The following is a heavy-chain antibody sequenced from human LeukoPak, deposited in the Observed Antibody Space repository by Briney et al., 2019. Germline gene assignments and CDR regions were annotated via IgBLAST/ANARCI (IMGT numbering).Heavy chain of an antibody. CDR3: ARWSGSYYSGDDAFDI. V-gene: IGHV1-2*02. J-gene: IGHJ3*02. CDR2: INPNSGGT. CDR1: GYTFTGYY. D-gene: IGHD1-26*01. Sequence: ASVKVSCTASGYTFTGYYMHWVRQAPGQGLEWMGWINPNSGGTNYAQKFQGRVTMTRDTSISTAYMELSRLRSDDTAVYYCARWSGSYYSGDDAFDIWGQGTMVNLSS.